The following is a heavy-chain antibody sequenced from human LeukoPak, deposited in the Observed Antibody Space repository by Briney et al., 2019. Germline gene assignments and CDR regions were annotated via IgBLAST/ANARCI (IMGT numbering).Heavy chain of an antibody. Sequence: SETLSLTRTVSGYSISSGYYWGWIRQPPGRGREGIGITVHVGTTSSNPSLKSRVTISVDTSKNQFSLKLSSVTAADTAVYYCARAHYYDSSGYFEEGNWFDPWGQGTLVTVSS. CDR3: ARAHYYDSSGYFEEGNWFDP. CDR2: TVHVGTT. J-gene: IGHJ5*02. D-gene: IGHD3-22*01. V-gene: IGHV4-38-2*02. CDR1: GYSISSGYY.